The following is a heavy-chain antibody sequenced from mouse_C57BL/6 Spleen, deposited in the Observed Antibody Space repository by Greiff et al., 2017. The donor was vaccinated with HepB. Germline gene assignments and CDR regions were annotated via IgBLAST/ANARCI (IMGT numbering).Heavy chain of an antibody. Sequence: QVQLKESGAELVRPGASVKLSCKASGYTFTDYYINWVKQRPGQGLEWIARIYPGSGNTYYNEKFKGKATLTAEKSSSTAYMQLSSLTSEDSAVYFCARELRDYFDYWGQGTTLTVSS. V-gene: IGHV1-76*01. CDR2: IYPGSGNT. CDR1: GYTFTDYY. J-gene: IGHJ2*01. D-gene: IGHD2-4*01. CDR3: ARELRDYFDY.